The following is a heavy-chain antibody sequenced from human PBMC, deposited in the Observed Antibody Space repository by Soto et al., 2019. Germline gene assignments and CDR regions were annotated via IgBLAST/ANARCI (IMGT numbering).Heavy chain of an antibody. D-gene: IGHD3-22*01. CDR2: ISSNGGST. CDR3: VKDRHYYDSSGYSRFDY. V-gene: IGHV3-64D*06. J-gene: IGHJ4*02. Sequence: GGSLRLSCSASGFTFSSYAMHWVRQAPGKGLEYVSAISSNGGSTYYADSVKGRITISRDNSKNTLYLQMSSLRAEDTAVYYCVKDRHYYDSSGYSRFDYWGQGTLVTVSS. CDR1: GFTFSSYA.